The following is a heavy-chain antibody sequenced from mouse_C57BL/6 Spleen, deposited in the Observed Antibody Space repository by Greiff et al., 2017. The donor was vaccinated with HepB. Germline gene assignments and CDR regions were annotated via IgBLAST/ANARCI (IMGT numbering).Heavy chain of an antibody. CDR3: ARWWLLRYYYAMDY. V-gene: IGHV1-26*01. CDR2: INPNNGGT. Sequence: VQLQQSGPELVKPGASVKISCKASGYTFTDYYMNWVKQSHGKSLEWIGDINPNNGGTSYNQKLKGKATLTVDKSSSTAYMELRSLPSEDSAVYYCARWWLLRYYYAMDYWGQGTSVTVSS. CDR1: GYTFTDYY. D-gene: IGHD1-1*01. J-gene: IGHJ4*01.